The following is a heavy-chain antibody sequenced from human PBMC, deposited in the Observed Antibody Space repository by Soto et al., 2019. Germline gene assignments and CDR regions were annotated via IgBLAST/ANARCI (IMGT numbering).Heavy chain of an antibody. CDR3: ARDRDPTFFDY. CDR2: INPNTSGT. V-gene: IGHV1-2*02. CDR1: GYTYSGYY. J-gene: IGHJ4*02. Sequence: ASVQVTCKTSGYTYSGYYMHWMRQAPGQGLEWMGWINPNTSGTIYAQKFQGRVAMTRDTSISTAYMELSGLRSDDTAVYYCARDRDPTFFDYWGQGTLVTVSS.